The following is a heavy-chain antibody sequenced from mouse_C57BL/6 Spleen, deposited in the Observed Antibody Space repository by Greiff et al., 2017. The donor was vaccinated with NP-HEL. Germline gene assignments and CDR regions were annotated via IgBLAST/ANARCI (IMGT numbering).Heavy chain of an antibody. CDR2: IYPGDGDT. J-gene: IGHJ4*01. D-gene: IGHD3-2*02. CDR3: ARFPLSGYYAMDY. V-gene: IGHV1-80*01. CDR1: GYAFSSYW. Sequence: QVQLQQSGAELVKPGASVKISCKASGYAFSSYWMNWVKQRPGKGLEWIGQIYPGDGDTNYNGKFKGKATLTADKSSSTAYMQLSSLTSEDSAVYFCARFPLSGYYAMDYWGQGTSVTVSS.